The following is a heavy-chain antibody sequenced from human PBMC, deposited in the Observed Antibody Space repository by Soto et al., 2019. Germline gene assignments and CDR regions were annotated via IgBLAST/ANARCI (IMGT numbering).Heavy chain of an antibody. Sequence: PGGSLRLSCAASGFTFSSYSMNWVRQAPGKGLEWVSYISSSSSTIYYADSVKGRFTISRDNAKNSLYLQMNSLRDEDTAVYYCARDTPLHPDAWKRYYYETPGFDYWGQGTLVTVSS. J-gene: IGHJ4*02. CDR2: ISSSSSTI. CDR1: GFTFSSYS. CDR3: ARDTPLHPDAWKRYYYETPGFDY. D-gene: IGHD3-22*01. V-gene: IGHV3-48*02.